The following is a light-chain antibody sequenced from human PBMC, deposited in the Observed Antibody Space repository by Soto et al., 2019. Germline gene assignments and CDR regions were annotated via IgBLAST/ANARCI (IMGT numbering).Light chain of an antibody. Sequence: EIVMTQSPATLSVSPGERATLSCRASQSVSSNLAWYQQKPGQAPRLLIYGASTRATGIPARFSGSGSGTEFTLTISSLQSEDVAVYYCQQYNNLPRTFGQGTKVDI. J-gene: IGKJ1*01. CDR1: QSVSSN. CDR2: GAS. V-gene: IGKV3-15*01. CDR3: QQYNNLPRT.